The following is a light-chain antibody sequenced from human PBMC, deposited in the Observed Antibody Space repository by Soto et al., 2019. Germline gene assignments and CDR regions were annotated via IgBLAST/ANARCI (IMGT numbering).Light chain of an antibody. CDR2: WAS. Sequence: DIVMTQSPDSLAVSLGERATINCKSSQSVLYSSNNKNYLAWYQQKPGQPPKLLIYWASTRESGVPDRFSGSGSGPDFTLTISSLQAEDGAVYYCQQYYSTPYTFGQGTKLEIK. V-gene: IGKV4-1*01. CDR1: QSVLYSSNNKNY. J-gene: IGKJ2*01. CDR3: QQYYSTPYT.